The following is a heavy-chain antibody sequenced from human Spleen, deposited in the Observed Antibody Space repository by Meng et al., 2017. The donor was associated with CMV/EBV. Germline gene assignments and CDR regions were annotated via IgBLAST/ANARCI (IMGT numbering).Heavy chain of an antibody. CDR1: GFTFSSYA. D-gene: IGHD5-18*01. V-gene: IGHV3-23*01. CDR2: ISGSGGST. CDR3: VKDQMDTAVFYYYGMDV. J-gene: IGHJ6*02. Sequence: GGSLRLSCAASGFTFSSYAMSWVRQAPGKGLEWVSAISGSGGSTYYADSVKGRFTISRDDSKNTVYLQMNSLRAEDTAVYYCVKDQMDTAVFYYYGMDVWGQGTTVTVSS.